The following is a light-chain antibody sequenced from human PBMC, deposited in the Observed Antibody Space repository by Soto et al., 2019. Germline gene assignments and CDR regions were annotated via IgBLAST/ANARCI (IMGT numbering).Light chain of an antibody. CDR3: QHYNNWPRT. Sequence: ETVMTQSRTPLSVSPGERATLSLSPSRSVYSDLAWYQQKPGQAPRLLIYGVSTRANGIPARFSGSGSGTEFTLTISSLQSEDFAVYYCQHYNNWPRTFGQGTKVDI. CDR2: GVS. J-gene: IGKJ1*01. V-gene: IGKV3-15*01. CDR1: RSVYSD.